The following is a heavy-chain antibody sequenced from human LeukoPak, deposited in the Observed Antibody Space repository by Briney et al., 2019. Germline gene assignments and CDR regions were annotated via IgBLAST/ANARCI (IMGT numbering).Heavy chain of an antibody. CDR1: GGSISSSNW. D-gene: IGHD3-3*01. V-gene: IGHV4-4*02. J-gene: IGHJ5*02. CDR2: IYHSGST. CDR3: AKFGAHYDFWSGYPWYNWFDP. Sequence: SGTLSLTCAVSGGSISSSNWWSWVRQPPGKGLEWIGEIYHSGSTNYNPSLKSRVTISVDKSKNQFSLKLSSVTAADTAVYYCAKFGAHYDFWSGYPWYNWFDPWGQGTLVTVSS.